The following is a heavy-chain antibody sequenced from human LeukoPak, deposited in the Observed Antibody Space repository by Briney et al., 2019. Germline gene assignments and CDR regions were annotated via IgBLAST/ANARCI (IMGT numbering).Heavy chain of an antibody. CDR2: IKQDGSEK. CDR1: GFTFSSYC. V-gene: IGHV3-7*01. CDR3: ARDLVAATSY. D-gene: IGHD1-26*01. Sequence: GGSLRLSCAASGFTFSSYCMSGVRQAPGKGLEWVANIKQDGSEKYYVDSVKGRFTISRDNAKNSLYLQMNSLRAEDTAVYYCARDLVAATSYWGQGTLVTVSS. J-gene: IGHJ4*02.